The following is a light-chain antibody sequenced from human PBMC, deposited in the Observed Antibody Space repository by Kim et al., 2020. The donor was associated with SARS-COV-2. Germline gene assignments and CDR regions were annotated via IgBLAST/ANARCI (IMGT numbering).Light chain of an antibody. V-gene: IGKV2-28*01. Sequence: PASISCRSSQSLLHSNGYNYLGWYLQKPGQSPQLLIYLGSNRASGVPDRFSGSGSGTDFTLKISRVEAEDVGVYYCMQALQTPLTFGPGTKVDIK. CDR3: MQALQTPLT. CDR1: QSLLHSNGYNY. CDR2: LGS. J-gene: IGKJ3*01.